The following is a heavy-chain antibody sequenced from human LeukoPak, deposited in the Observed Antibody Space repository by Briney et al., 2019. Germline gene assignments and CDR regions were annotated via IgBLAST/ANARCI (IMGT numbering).Heavy chain of an antibody. CDR1: GFTFSSYE. CDR2: ISSSGSTI. CDR3: ARDCCGSSHYYYYYMDV. Sequence: PGGSLRLSCAASGFTFSSYEMNWVRQAPGKGLEWVSYISSSGSTIYYADSVKGRFTISRDNAKSSLHLQMNSLRAEDTALYYCARDCCGSSHYYYYYMDVWGTGTTVTVSS. J-gene: IGHJ6*03. D-gene: IGHD6-13*01. V-gene: IGHV3-48*03.